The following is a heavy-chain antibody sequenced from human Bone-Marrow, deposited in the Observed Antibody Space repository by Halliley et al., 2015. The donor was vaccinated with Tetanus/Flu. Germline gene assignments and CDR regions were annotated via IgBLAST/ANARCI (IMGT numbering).Heavy chain of an antibody. CDR3: AKPLSAVAATPLDY. CDR2: VTGSGSST. Sequence: VSAVTGSGSSTYSADSVKGRFTSSRDNSKNTLYLQLNSLRAEDTAVYLCAKPLSAVAATPLDYWGQGTLVTVSS. J-gene: IGHJ4*02. V-gene: IGHV3-23*01. D-gene: IGHD1-26*01.